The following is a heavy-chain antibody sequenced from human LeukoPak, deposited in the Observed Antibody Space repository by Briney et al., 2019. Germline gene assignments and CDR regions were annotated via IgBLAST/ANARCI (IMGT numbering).Heavy chain of an antibody. J-gene: IGHJ4*02. V-gene: IGHV4-59*08. D-gene: IGHD6-6*01. CDR2: IYSSGIT. CDR1: GSSISSYY. Sequence: PSETLSLTCSVSGSSISSYYWTWIRQPPGKGLEWIGYIYSSGITNYNPSLKSRVTMSVDTSKNQFSLKLSSVTAADTAVYYCARSLGYFDLWGQGSLVTVSS. CDR3: ARSLGYFDL.